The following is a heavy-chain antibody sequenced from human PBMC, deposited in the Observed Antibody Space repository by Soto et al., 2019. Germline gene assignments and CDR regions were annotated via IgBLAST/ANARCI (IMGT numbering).Heavy chain of an antibody. CDR2: LTPGGGDT. D-gene: IGHD2-2*01. CDR1: GFTFSGYA. V-gene: IGHV3-23*01. CDR3: AKDSPLSGRYQDLDY. J-gene: IGHJ4*02. Sequence: VQLLESGGALVQPGGSLRLSCAASGFTFSGYAMTWVRQAPGKGLEWVAALTPGGGDTYYADSVKGRFTISRDNPKDTPYLEMNSLRAEDTAIYYCAKDSPLSGRYQDLDYWGQGTLVTVPS.